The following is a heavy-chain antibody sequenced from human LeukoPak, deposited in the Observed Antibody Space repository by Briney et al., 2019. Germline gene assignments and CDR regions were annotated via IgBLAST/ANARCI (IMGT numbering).Heavy chain of an antibody. CDR2: IYYSGST. V-gene: IGHV4-61*01. Sequence: PSETLSLTCTVSGGSVSSGSYYWSWIRQPPGKGLEWIGYIYYSGSTNYNPSLKSRVTISVDRSKNQFSLKLSSVTAADTAVYYCACSTSSQGYYGMDVWGQGTTVTVSS. J-gene: IGHJ6*02. CDR1: GGSVSSGSYY. CDR3: ACSTSSQGYYGMDV. D-gene: IGHD2-2*01.